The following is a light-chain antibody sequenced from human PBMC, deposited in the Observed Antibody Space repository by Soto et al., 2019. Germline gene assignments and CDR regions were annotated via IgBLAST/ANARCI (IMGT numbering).Light chain of an antibody. CDR1: QTVRSD. V-gene: IGKV3-15*01. CDR2: GAS. J-gene: IGKJ4*01. Sequence: EIVMTQSPATLSVSPGERATLSCRASQTVRSDFAWYQQKPGQAPRLLIYGASLRATGIPARFSGSGSGTEFTLTIRSLQSEDFAVYYCQQYNDWPLTFGGGTKVEIK. CDR3: QQYNDWPLT.